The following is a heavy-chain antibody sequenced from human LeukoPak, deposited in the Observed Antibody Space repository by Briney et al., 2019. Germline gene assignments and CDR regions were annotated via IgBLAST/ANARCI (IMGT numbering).Heavy chain of an antibody. D-gene: IGHD6-19*01. V-gene: IGHV3-23*01. CDR1: GFTFSSYA. J-gene: IGHJ1*01. Sequence: PGGSLRLSCAASGFTFSSYAMSWVRQAPGKGLEWVSGISGSGGSTYYADSVRGRFTIARDTSKNMVYLQMNSLTAEDTATYYCARRTGAAPGEFFLHWGQGTLVTVSS. CDR2: ISGSGGST. CDR3: ARRTGAAPGEFFLH.